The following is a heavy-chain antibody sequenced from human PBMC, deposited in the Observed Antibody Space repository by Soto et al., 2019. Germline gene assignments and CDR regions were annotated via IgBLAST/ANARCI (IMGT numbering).Heavy chain of an antibody. J-gene: IGHJ6*02. CDR1: GYTFTSYG. D-gene: IGHD3-10*01. V-gene: IGHV1-18*01. CDR2: ISAYNGNT. Sequence: QVQLVQSGAEVKKPGASVKVSCKASGYTFTSYGISWVRQAPGQGLEWMGWISAYNGNTNYAQKLQGRVTMTTDTSTTTGYMELRSLRSDDTAVYYCARGVLLWFGENSPYYYYGMDVWGQGTTVTVS. CDR3: ARGVLLWFGENSPYYYYGMDV.